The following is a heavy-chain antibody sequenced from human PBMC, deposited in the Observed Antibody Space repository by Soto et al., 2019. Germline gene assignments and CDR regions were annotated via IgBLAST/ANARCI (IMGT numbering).Heavy chain of an antibody. J-gene: IGHJ4*02. CDR1: GFTFSSYW. CDR2: INSDGSST. Sequence: PGGSLRLSCAASGFTFSSYWMHWVRQAPGKGLVWVSRINSDGSSTSYADYVKGRFTISRDNSKNTLYLQMNSLRAEDTFVYYCAKEPYYDFWSGYSPLDYWGQGTLVTVSS. V-gene: IGHV3-74*01. CDR3: AKEPYYDFWSGYSPLDY. D-gene: IGHD3-3*01.